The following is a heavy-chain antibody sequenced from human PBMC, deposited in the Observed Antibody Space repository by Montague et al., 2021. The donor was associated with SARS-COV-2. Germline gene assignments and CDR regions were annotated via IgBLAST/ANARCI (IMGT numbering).Heavy chain of an antibody. CDR2: ISSSSSTI. CDR3: ARDGALYSSGWWGGDFDY. J-gene: IGHJ4*02. CDR1: GFTFSSYE. V-gene: IGHV3-48*03. D-gene: IGHD6-19*01. Sequence: SLRLSWAASGFTFSSYEMNWVRQAPGKGLERVSYISSSSSTIYYADSVKGRFTISRDNAKNSLYLQMNSLRAEDTAVYYCARDGALYSSGWWGGDFDYWGQGTLVTVSS.